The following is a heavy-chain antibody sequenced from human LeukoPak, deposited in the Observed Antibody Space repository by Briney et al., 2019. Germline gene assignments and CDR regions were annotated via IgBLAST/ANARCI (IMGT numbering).Heavy chain of an antibody. CDR1: GFTFSSYN. D-gene: IGHD2/OR15-2a*01. Sequence: GGSLRLPCVASGFTFSSYNMHWVRQAPGKGLEWVAVISKDKSFEYYGDSVKGRFTISRDNPRNTLYLEMNSLRVEDTAVYYCARESPRTFGWRKYYGMDVWGQGTTVTVSS. CDR2: ISKDKSFE. J-gene: IGHJ6*02. CDR3: ARESPRTFGWRKYYGMDV. V-gene: IGHV3-30*03.